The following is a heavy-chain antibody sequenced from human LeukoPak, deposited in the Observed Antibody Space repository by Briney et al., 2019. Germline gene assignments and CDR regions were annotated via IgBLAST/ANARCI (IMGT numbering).Heavy chain of an antibody. J-gene: IGHJ5*02. CDR1: AGSINNYY. D-gene: IGHD3-22*01. CDR3: ARGPYYDSSRNWFDP. V-gene: IGHV4-4*07. CDR2: IYASGST. Sequence: SETLSLTCTVSAGSINNYYWSWIRQPAGKGLEWIGRIYASGSTNYNPSLKSRVSMSLDASKKQFSLKLSSVTAADMAVYYCARGPYYDSSRNWFDPWGQGTLVTVSS.